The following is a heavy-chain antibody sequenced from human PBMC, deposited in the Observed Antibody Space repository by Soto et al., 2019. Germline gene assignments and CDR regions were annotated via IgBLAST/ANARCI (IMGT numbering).Heavy chain of an antibody. J-gene: IGHJ3*01. CDR1: GLTVSGKKY. Sequence: DVQLVESGGGLIQPGECLRLSCAAFGLTVSGKKYVAWVRQAPGKGLEWVSALYDVDGTYYADSVKGRFTTSRDSSKTTVYLQMNGLRPDDTAVYYCASWHEREHAYDVWGQGTTVTVSS. CDR3: ASWHEREHAYDV. V-gene: IGHV3-53*01. D-gene: IGHD1-1*01. CDR2: LYDVDGT.